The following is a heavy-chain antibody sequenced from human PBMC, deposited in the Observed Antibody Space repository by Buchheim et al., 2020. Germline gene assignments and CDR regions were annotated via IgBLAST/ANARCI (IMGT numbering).Heavy chain of an antibody. CDR1: GFTFSSYG. CDR3: AKNRDPYLYLREFDY. Sequence: QVQLVESGGGVVQTGRSLRLSCAASGFTFSSYGMHWVRQAPGKGLEWVALISYDGNKKYFADSVKGRLTISRDNSKKMLYLQMSSLKTEDTAIYYCAKNRDPYLYLREFDYWGQGTL. D-gene: IGHD2-2*02. CDR2: ISYDGNKK. V-gene: IGHV3-30*18. J-gene: IGHJ4*02.